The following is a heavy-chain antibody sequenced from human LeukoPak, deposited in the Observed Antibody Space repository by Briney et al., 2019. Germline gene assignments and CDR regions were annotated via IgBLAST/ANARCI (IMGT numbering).Heavy chain of an antibody. V-gene: IGHV3-23*01. CDR3: ARGVGSGSRLRAGDY. CDR1: GFTFSTYG. D-gene: IGHD1-26*01. J-gene: IGHJ4*02. CDR2: ISGSGGST. Sequence: GGSLRLSCAASGFTFSTYGMSWVRQAPGKGLEWVSAISGSGGSTYYADSVKGRFTISRDNSKNTLYLQMNSLRAEDTAVYYCARGVGSGSRLRAGDYWGQGTLVTVSS.